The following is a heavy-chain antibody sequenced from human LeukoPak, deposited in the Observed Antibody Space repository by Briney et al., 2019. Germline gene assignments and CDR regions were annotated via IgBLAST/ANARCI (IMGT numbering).Heavy chain of an antibody. D-gene: IGHD5-18*01. CDR2: IYYSGST. CDR1: GGSISSGGYY. Sequence: SETLSLTCTVSGGSISSGGYYWSWIRQHPGKGLEWIGYIYYSGSTYYNPSHKSRVTMSVDTSENQFSLKLSSVTAADTAVYYCASLSDSYGLPFDYWGQGTLVTVSS. CDR3: ASLSDSYGLPFDY. J-gene: IGHJ4*02. V-gene: IGHV4-31*03.